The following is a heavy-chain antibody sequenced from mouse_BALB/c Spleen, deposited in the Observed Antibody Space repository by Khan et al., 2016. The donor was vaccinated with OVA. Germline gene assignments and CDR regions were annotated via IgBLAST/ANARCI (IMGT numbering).Heavy chain of an antibody. Sequence: EVQLVESGPGLVKPSQSLSLTCTVTGYSITSDYAWNWIRQFPGNKLEWMGYISYSGSTSYTPSLHSRISITLDTSTNQFCLQLKSVTTEDTATSYCTRGRAYWGQGTLVTVSA. CDR1: GYSITSDYA. CDR2: ISYSGST. V-gene: IGHV3-2*02. CDR3: TRGRAY. J-gene: IGHJ3*01. D-gene: IGHD3-3*01.